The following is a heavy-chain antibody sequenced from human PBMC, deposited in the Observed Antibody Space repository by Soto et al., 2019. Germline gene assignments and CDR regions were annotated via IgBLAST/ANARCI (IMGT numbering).Heavy chain of an antibody. Sequence: QVQLQESGPGLVKPSQTLSLTCTVSGGSISSGGYYWSWIRQHPGKGLEWIGYIYYSGSTYYNPSLKSRVTISVDTSKNKFSLKLSSVTAADTAVYYCARGEWYYYDSSGYYFGYWGQGTLVTVSS. V-gene: IGHV4-31*03. CDR1: GGSISSGGYY. CDR3: ARGEWYYYDSSGYYFGY. CDR2: IYYSGST. J-gene: IGHJ4*02. D-gene: IGHD3-22*01.